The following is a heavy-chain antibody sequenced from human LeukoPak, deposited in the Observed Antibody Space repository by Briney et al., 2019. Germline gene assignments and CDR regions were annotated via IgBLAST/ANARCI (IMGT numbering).Heavy chain of an antibody. V-gene: IGHV3-30*04. J-gene: IGHJ1*01. CDR3: AREYDYGGNRPGCFQH. CDR2: ISYDGSNK. Sequence: GGSLRLSCAASGFTFSSYAMHWVRQAPGKGLEWVAVISYDGSNKYYADSVKGRFTISRDNSKNTLYLQMNSLRAEDTAVYYCAREYDYGGNRPGCFQHWGQGTLVTVSS. D-gene: IGHD4-23*01. CDR1: GFTFSSYA.